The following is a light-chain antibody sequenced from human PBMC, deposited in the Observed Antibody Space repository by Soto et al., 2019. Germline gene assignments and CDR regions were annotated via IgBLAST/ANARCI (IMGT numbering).Light chain of an antibody. J-gene: IGKJ3*01. CDR1: QSVSNY. Sequence: DIQMTQSPSSLSASVGDRVTITCRASQSVSNYLNWYQQKPGKAPKLLIYAASSLQSGVPSRFSSSGSGTDFPLTISSLQPEDFATYYCQQSYNAPFTFGPGTKVDIK. V-gene: IGKV1-39*01. CDR3: QQSYNAPFT. CDR2: AAS.